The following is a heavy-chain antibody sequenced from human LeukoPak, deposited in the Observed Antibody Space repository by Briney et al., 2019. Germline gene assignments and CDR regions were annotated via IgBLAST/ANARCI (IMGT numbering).Heavy chain of an antibody. CDR2: ISGSGGST. CDR1: GFTFSSYA. Sequence: PGGCLRLSCAASGFTFSSYAMSWVRQAPGEGLGWVSAISGSGGSTYYADSVKGRFTISRDNSKNTLYLQMNSLRAEDTAVYYCAKAADVLLWFGEPGGYYFDYWGQGTLVTVSS. D-gene: IGHD3-10*01. CDR3: AKAADVLLWFGEPGGYYFDY. V-gene: IGHV3-23*01. J-gene: IGHJ4*02.